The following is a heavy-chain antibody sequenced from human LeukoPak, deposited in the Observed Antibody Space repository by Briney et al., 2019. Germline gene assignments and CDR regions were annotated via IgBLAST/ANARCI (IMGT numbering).Heavy chain of an antibody. J-gene: IGHJ5*02. D-gene: IGHD2-2*01. CDR3: ARGRGTGVVEPDAMRFAWFEP. Sequence: SETLSLTCAVHIGSFTDYYWSWIRQTPGKGLEWMGEISHSGSTNYNPSFQSRVTISVDNSKNQFSLKLTSVTAADTAVYYCARGRGTGVVEPDAMRFAWFEPWGQGTLVAVSS. V-gene: IGHV4-34*01. CDR2: ISHSGST. CDR1: IGSFTDYY.